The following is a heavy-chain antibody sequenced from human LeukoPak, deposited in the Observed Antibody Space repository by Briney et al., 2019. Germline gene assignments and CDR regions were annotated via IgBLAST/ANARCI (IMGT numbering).Heavy chain of an antibody. CDR1: GYTFTSYG. CDR3: ARDREVYWSGYYQEPFDY. Sequence: ASVKVSCKASGYTFTSYGISWVRQAPGQGLEWMGRISAYNGNTNYAQKLQGRVTMTTDTSTSTAYMELRSLRSDDTAVYYCARDREVYWSGYYQEPFDYWGQGTLVTVSS. J-gene: IGHJ4*02. CDR2: ISAYNGNT. D-gene: IGHD3-3*01. V-gene: IGHV1-18*01.